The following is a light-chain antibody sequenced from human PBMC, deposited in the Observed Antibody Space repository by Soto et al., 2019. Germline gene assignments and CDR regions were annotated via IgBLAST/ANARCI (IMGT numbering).Light chain of an antibody. CDR1: SSDVGAYNF. CDR2: EVS. Sequence: QSVLTQPASVSGSPGQSITISCTGTSSDVGAYNFVSWYQHHPDKAPKLMISEVSNRLSGVSDRFSGSKSGNTASLTISGLQAEDEADYYCASLTTTSFVFGTGTKVNVL. V-gene: IGLV2-14*01. CDR3: ASLTTTSFV. J-gene: IGLJ1*01.